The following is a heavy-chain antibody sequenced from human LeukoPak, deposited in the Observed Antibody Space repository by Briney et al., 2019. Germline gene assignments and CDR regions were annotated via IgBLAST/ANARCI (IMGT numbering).Heavy chain of an antibody. J-gene: IGHJ6*02. CDR2: IWYDGSNK. Sequence: GRSLRLSCAASGFTFSSYGMHWVRQAPGKGLEWVAVIWYDGSNKYYADSVKGRFTISRDNSKNTLYLQMNSLRAEDTAVYYCARDGGVGAPAPYYYGMDVWGQGTTVTVSS. V-gene: IGHV3-33*01. CDR1: GFTFSSYG. CDR3: ARDGGVGAPAPYYYGMDV. D-gene: IGHD1-26*01.